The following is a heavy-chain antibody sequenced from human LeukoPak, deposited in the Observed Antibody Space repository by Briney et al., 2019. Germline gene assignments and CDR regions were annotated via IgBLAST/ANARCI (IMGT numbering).Heavy chain of an antibody. J-gene: IGHJ4*02. Sequence: GGSLRLSCAASGFTFSTYGMSWVRQAPGKGLEWVSAISGSGGSTYYADSVKGRFTISRDNSQNTLYLQMNSLRAEDTAVYYCAGRGSGSYFDYWGQGTLVTVSS. D-gene: IGHD3-10*01. CDR1: GFTFSTYG. V-gene: IGHV3-23*01. CDR3: AGRGSGSYFDY. CDR2: ISGSGGST.